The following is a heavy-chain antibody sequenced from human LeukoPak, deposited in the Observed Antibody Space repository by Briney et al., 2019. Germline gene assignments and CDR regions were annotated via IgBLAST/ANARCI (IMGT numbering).Heavy chain of an antibody. D-gene: IGHD6-6*01. Sequence: SETLCPTCAVHGESFPGYYWSWVRKSPGKGLEWSGEINHSGSTNYNSSLKSRVTISVDTSKSQFSLRLSSVTAADTAVYYCAKVYSSSSRDAFDVWGQGTMVTVSS. J-gene: IGHJ3*01. CDR3: AKVYSSSSRDAFDV. CDR1: GESFPGYY. V-gene: IGHV4-34*01. CDR2: INHSGST.